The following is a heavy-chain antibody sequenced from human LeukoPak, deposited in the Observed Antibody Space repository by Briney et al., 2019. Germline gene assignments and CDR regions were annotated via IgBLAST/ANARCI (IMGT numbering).Heavy chain of an antibody. V-gene: IGHV1-18*01. Sequence: GASVKVSCKASGYTFTSYGISWVRQAPGQGLEWMGWISAYNGNTNYAQKLQGRVTMTTDTSTSTAYMELRSLRSDDTAVYYCARGVHPTEGSGYDLDDYWGQGTLVTVSS. CDR1: GYTFTSYG. CDR2: ISAYNGNT. CDR3: ARGVHPTEGSGYDLDDY. J-gene: IGHJ4*02. D-gene: IGHD5-12*01.